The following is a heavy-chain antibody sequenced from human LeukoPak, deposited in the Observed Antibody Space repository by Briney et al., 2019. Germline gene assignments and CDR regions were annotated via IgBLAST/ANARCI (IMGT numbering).Heavy chain of an antibody. CDR3: ARLVEYSSSWYVNYYYGMDV. CDR1: GYSFTSYW. J-gene: IGHJ6*02. D-gene: IGHD6-13*01. Sequence: GESQKISCKCSGYSFTSYWIGWVRQMPGKDLEWMGIIYPGDSDTRYSPSFQGQVTISADKSISTAYLQWSSLKASDTAMYYCARLVEYSSSWYVNYYYGMDVWGQGTTVTVSS. V-gene: IGHV5-51*01. CDR2: IYPGDSDT.